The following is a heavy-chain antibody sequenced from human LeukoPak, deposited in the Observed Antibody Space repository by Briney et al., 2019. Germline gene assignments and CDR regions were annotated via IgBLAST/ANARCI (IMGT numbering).Heavy chain of an antibody. Sequence: ASVKVSCKASGYTFTSYAMHWVRQAPGQRLEWMGWINAGNGNTKYSQKFQGRVTITRDTSASTAYMELSSLRSEDTAVYYCARAGGGGNSNWFDPRGQGTLVTVSS. CDR3: ARAGGGGNSNWFDP. CDR1: GYTFTSYA. J-gene: IGHJ5*02. D-gene: IGHD2-21*01. V-gene: IGHV1-3*01. CDR2: INAGNGNT.